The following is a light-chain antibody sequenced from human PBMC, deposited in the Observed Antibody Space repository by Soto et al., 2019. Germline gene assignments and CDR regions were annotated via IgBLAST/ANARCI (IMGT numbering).Light chain of an antibody. CDR1: SSDVGGYNY. CDR3: CSYAGSYTLV. CDR2: DVS. Sequence: QSALTQPRSVSGSPGQSVTISCTGASSDVGGYNYVSWYQQHPGKAPKLLISDVSKWPSGVPHRFSGSKSGNTASLTISGLQPEDEADYYCCSYAGSYTLVFGGGTKLTVL. V-gene: IGLV2-11*01. J-gene: IGLJ2*01.